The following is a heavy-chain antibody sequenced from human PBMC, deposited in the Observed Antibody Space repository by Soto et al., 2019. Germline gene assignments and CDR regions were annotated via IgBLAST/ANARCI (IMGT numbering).Heavy chain of an antibody. D-gene: IGHD6-25*01. V-gene: IGHV4-31*03. J-gene: IGHJ4*02. CDR1: GGSISRGGHY. CDR2: IYPSGSS. CDR3: ARSLTQAAFDS. Sequence: SETLSLTCTVSGGSISRGGHYWNWIRQRPGKGLEWIGYIYPSGSSYYKPSLRNRVSISVDTSKNQVSLQLTSVTAADTAVYYCARSLTQAAFDSCGQGAIATVSS.